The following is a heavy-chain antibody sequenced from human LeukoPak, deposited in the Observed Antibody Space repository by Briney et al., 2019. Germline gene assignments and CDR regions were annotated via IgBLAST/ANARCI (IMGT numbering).Heavy chain of an antibody. CDR2: ISYDGSNK. Sequence: GGSLRLSCAASGFTFSSYAMHWVRQAPGKGLEWVAVISYDGSNKYYADSVKGRFTISRDNAKNSLYLQMNSLRAEDTAVYYCARDTAGERAAAGTWGVGYYYYMDVWGKGTTVTVSS. J-gene: IGHJ6*03. CDR1: GFTFSSYA. V-gene: IGHV3-30-3*01. D-gene: IGHD6-13*01. CDR3: ARDTAGERAAAGTWGVGYYYYMDV.